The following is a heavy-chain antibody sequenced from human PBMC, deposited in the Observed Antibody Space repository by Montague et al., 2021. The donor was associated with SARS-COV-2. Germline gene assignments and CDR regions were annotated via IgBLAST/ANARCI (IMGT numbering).Heavy chain of an antibody. CDR2: IKQDGSET. CDR3: AKGYTGDWDHYLDD. Sequence: SLRLSCAASGFSFNDYWMSWVRQAPGKGLEWVANIKQDGSETNHVDSVRGRFTVSRDNARNSLILQMDSLSTEDTAVYYCAKGYTGDWDHYLDDWGQGTLVTVSS. V-gene: IGHV3-7*01. D-gene: IGHD6-19*01. J-gene: IGHJ4*02. CDR1: GFSFNDYW.